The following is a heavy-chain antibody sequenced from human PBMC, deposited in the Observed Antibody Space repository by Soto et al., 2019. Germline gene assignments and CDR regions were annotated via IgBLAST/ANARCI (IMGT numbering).Heavy chain of an antibody. V-gene: IGHV3-30-3*01. Sequence: GGSLRLSCAASGFTFSSYAMHWVRQAPGKGLEWVAVISYDGSNKYYADSVKGRFTISRDNSKNTLYLQMNSLRAEDTAVYYCARIYSGRSSSGIVNYYYGMDVWSQGTTVTVSS. CDR2: ISYDGSNK. D-gene: IGHD6-6*01. J-gene: IGHJ6*02. CDR1: GFTFSSYA. CDR3: ARIYSGRSSSGIVNYYYGMDV.